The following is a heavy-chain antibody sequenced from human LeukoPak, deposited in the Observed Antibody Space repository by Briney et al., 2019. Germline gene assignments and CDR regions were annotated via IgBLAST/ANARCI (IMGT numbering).Heavy chain of an antibody. V-gene: IGHV6-1*01. CDR2: TYDRSKWYN. CDR1: GDSVSSNSAS. Sequence: SQTLSLTCAISGDSVSSNSASWKWIRQSPSRGLEWVGRTYDRSKWYNDNAGSAKSRITTTPDPSKNQFSLQLNTVTPEATAVYYCAMGSSSGVSYYFDYRGQGTLVTVSS. D-gene: IGHD6-6*01. CDR3: AMGSSSGVSYYFDY. J-gene: IGHJ4*02.